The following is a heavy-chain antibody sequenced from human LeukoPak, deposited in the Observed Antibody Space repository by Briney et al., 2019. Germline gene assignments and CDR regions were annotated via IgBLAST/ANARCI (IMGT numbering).Heavy chain of an antibody. CDR2: ASGSGSST. D-gene: IGHD3-22*01. J-gene: IGHJ4*02. V-gene: IGHV3-23*01. Sequence: GGSLRPSCAASGFTFSSHVMSWVRQAPGKGLEWVSGASGSGSSTYYADSVKGRFTISRDNSKNTLYLQMNSLRAEDTAVYYCAKDRYYYDSSGYDFFDYWGQGTLVTVSS. CDR1: GFTFSSHV. CDR3: AKDRYYYDSSGYDFFDY.